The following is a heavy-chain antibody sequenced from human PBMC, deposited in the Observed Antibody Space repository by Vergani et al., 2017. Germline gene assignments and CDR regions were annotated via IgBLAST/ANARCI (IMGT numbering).Heavy chain of an antibody. CDR2: ISGSGGST. V-gene: IGHV3-23*01. CDR1: GFTFSSSA. D-gene: IGHD2-2*02. Sequence: EVQLLESGGGLVQPGGSLRLSCAASGFTFSSSAMSWVRQAPGKGLEWVSAISGSGGSTYYADSVKGRFTISRDNSKNTLYLQMNSLRAEDTAVYYCAKDRGGIFCSSTSCYILDFSGDYWGQGTLVTVSS. CDR3: AKDRGGIFCSSTSCYILDFSGDY. J-gene: IGHJ4*02.